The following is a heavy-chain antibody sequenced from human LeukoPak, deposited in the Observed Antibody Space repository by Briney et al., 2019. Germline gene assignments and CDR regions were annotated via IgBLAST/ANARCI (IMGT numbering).Heavy chain of an antibody. V-gene: IGHV1-2*02. Sequence: ASVKVSCKPSGYTFTAYYMHLVRQAPGQGLEWMGWINPNSGDTNYAQNFQDRVTMTWDTSVSTAYMELSSLTSDDTAVYYCARGEYSSSGANSDYWGQGTLVTVSS. CDR3: ARGEYSSSGANSDY. D-gene: IGHD6-13*01. J-gene: IGHJ4*02. CDR2: INPNSGDT. CDR1: GYTFTAYY.